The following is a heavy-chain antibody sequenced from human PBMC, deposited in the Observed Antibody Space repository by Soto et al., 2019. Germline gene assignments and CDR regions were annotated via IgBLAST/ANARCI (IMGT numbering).Heavy chain of an antibody. D-gene: IGHD3-10*01. J-gene: IGHJ4*02. CDR3: AKTYYYGSGSYYPFDY. CDR1: GGSISSSSYY. Sequence: SETLSLTCTVSGGSISSSSYYWGWIRQPPGRGLEWIGSIYYSGSTYYNPSLKSRVTISVDTSKNQFSLKLSSVTAADTAVYYCAKTYYYGSGSYYPFDYWGQGTLVTVSS. V-gene: IGHV4-39*01. CDR2: IYYSGST.